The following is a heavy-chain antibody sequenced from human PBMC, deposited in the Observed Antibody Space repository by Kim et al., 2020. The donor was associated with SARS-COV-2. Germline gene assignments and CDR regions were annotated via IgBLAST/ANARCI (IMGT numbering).Heavy chain of an antibody. D-gene: IGHD3-9*01. J-gene: IGHJ4*02. V-gene: IGHV3-30*07. Sequence: KGRFTISRDNSKNTLYLQMNSLRVEDTAVYYCARSVAMDSDWLPDPPGVDYWGQGTLVTVSS. CDR3: ARSVAMDSDWLPDPPGVDY.